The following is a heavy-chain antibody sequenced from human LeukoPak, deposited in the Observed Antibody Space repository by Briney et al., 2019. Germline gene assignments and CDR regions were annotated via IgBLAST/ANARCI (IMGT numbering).Heavy chain of an antibody. Sequence: PGGSLRLSCAASGFTFSSYSMNWVRQAPGMGLEWISYISPSSTTIFYADSVKGRFTISRDNAKNSLFLQMNGLRDEDTALYYCARERVIAAAGDGFDSWGQGTLVTVSS. V-gene: IGHV3-48*02. J-gene: IGHJ4*02. CDR2: ISPSSTTI. CDR3: ARERVIAAAGDGFDS. CDR1: GFTFSSYS. D-gene: IGHD2-21*01.